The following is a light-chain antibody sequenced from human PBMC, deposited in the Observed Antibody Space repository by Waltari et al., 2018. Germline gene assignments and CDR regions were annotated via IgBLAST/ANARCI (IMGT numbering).Light chain of an antibody. Sequence: QTAVTQDPALSVSPGGPVTPTCALSSGFLSSTSHASRYQQTPGQAPRTLVYKANARSSGVPDRFSGSILGNTAALTITGAQADDESDYYCALYMGSGIWVFGGGTRLTVL. CDR2: KAN. J-gene: IGLJ3*02. V-gene: IGLV8-61*01. CDR1: SGFLSSTSH. CDR3: ALYMGSGIWV.